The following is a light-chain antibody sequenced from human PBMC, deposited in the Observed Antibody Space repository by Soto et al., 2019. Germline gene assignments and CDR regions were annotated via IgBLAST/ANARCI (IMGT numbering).Light chain of an antibody. J-gene: IGLJ1*01. CDR3: SSYTTSNARQIV. Sequence: SALTQPASVSGSPGQSITISCTGTSSDVGGYNYVSWYQQHPGKAPKFMIYDVSNRPSGVSNSFSGSKSGNTASLTISGLQAEDEADYYCSSYTTSNARQIVFGTGTKLTVL. CDR1: SSDVGGYNY. V-gene: IGLV2-14*01. CDR2: DVS.